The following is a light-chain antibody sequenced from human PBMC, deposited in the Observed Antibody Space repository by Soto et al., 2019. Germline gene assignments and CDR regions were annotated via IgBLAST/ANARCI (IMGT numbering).Light chain of an antibody. CDR2: DVS. J-gene: IGLJ1*01. V-gene: IGLV2-14*03. Sequence: QSALTQPASVSGSPGQSITISCTGTNIDVGGYNYVSWYQQHPGKAPKLLIYDVSNRPSGVSNRFPGSKFGNTASLTISGLQAEDEADYYCSSYTSSSTLVFGTGTKVTVL. CDR3: SSYTSSSTLV. CDR1: NIDVGGYNY.